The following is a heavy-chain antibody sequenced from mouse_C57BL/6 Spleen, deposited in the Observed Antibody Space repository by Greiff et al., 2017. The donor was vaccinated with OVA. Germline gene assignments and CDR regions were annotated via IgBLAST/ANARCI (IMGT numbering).Heavy chain of an antibody. Sequence: QVQLQQPGAELVMPGASVKLSCKASGYTFTSYCMHWVKQRPGQGLEWIGEIDPSDSYTNYNQKFKGKSTFTVDKSSSTAYMQLSSLTSEDSAVYYGATYYGSSSWYVDVWGTGTTVTVSS. J-gene: IGHJ1*03. CDR1: GYTFTSYC. D-gene: IGHD1-1*01. V-gene: IGHV1-69*01. CDR2: IDPSDSYT. CDR3: ATYYGSSSWYVDV.